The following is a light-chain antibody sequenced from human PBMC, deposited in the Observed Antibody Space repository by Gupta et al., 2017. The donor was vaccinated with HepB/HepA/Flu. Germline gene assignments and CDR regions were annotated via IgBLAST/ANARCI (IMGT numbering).Light chain of an antibody. CDR2: GAS. CDR3: KQSEPGPWA. Sequence: DIQMTQSPSSLSASVGDRVTITCRASQGLRTYLNWYYQKPGTAPKLLISGASNLQTGVPSRFSGGGSETDFSLAITEVEPEDVATYYCKQSEPGPWAFGQGTKVEI. J-gene: IGKJ1*01. CDR1: QGLRTY. V-gene: IGKV1-39*01.